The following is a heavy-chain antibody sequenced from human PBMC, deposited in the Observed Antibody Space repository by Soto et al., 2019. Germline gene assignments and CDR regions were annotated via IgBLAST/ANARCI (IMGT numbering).Heavy chain of an antibody. CDR3: TAPRRYCSGGSCYSRWYYFDY. Sequence: WGSLRLSCAASGFTFSNAWMSWVRQAPGKGLEWVGRIKSKTDGGTTDYAAPVKGRFTISRDDSKNTLYLQMNSLKTEDTAVYYCTAPRRYCSGGSCYSRWYYFDYWGQGTLVTVSS. J-gene: IGHJ4*02. D-gene: IGHD2-15*01. CDR2: IKSKTDGGTT. CDR1: GFTFSNAW. V-gene: IGHV3-15*01.